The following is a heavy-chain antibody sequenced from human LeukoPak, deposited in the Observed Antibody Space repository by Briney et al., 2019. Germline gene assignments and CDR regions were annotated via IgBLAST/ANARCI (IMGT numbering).Heavy chain of an antibody. CDR2: INPSGGST. D-gene: IGHD5-12*01. CDR1: GYTFTSYY. CDR3: ARRGYPVYYYYMDV. Sequence: ASVKVSCTASGYTFTSYYMHWVRQAPGQGLEWMGIINPSGGSTSYAQKFQGRVTMTRDMSTSTVYMELSSLRSDDTAVYYCARRGYPVYYYYMDVWGKGTTVTISS. V-gene: IGHV1-46*01. J-gene: IGHJ6*03.